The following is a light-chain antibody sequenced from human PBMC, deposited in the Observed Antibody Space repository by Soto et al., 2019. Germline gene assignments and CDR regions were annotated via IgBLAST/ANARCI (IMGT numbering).Light chain of an antibody. V-gene: IGKV3-11*01. CDR1: QSVSKY. CDR2: DAS. J-gene: IGKJ5*01. CDR3: QKRSNWQIT. Sequence: EIVLTQSPATLSLSPGERATLSCRTSQSVSKYFAWYQQKPGRAPRLLIYDASSRATGIPARFIGSGSGTDFTLTISSLEPEDFAIYYCQKRSNWQITFGEATRLEIK.